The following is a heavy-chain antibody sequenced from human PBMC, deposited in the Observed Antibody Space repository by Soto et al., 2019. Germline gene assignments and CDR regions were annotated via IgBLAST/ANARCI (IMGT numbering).Heavy chain of an antibody. CDR3: ASSAQLRYFDWLFYRGWFDP. V-gene: IGHV1-18*01. CDR1: GYTFTSYG. J-gene: IGHJ5*02. CDR2: ISAYNGNT. D-gene: IGHD3-9*01. Sequence: QVQLVQSGAEVKKPGASVKVSCKASGYTFTSYGISWVRQAPGQGLEWMGWISAYNGNTNYAQKLQGRVTMTTDTSTSTAYMELRSLRSDDTAVYYCASSAQLRYFDWLFYRGWFDPWGQGTLVTVSS.